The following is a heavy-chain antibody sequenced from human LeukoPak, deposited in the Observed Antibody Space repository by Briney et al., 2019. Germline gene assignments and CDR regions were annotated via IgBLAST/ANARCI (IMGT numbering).Heavy chain of an antibody. CDR3: AKDYVRYSSSWYFDY. CDR2: ISYDGSNK. D-gene: IGHD6-13*01. Sequence: GGSLRLSCAASGFTFSSYGMHWVRQAPGKGLEWVAVISYDGSNKYYADSVKGRFTISRDNSENTLYLQMNSLRAEDTAVYYCAKDYVRYSSSWYFDYWGQGTLVTVSS. J-gene: IGHJ4*02. CDR1: GFTFSSYG. V-gene: IGHV3-30*18.